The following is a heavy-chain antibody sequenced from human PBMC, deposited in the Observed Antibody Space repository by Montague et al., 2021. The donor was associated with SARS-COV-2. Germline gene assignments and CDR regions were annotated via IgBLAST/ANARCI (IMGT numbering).Heavy chain of an antibody. CDR2: IYDSGST. Sequence: SETLSLTCTVSGGSLNNYFWSWIRQPPGKGLEWVGYIYDSGSTKYNPSLQRRVTISVDTARNQFSLKLLSVTAADTAFYYCARVDSSGPVEYWGQGILVSVSS. J-gene: IGHJ4*02. CDR3: ARVDSSGPVEY. D-gene: IGHD3-22*01. V-gene: IGHV4-59*08. CDR1: GGSLNNYF.